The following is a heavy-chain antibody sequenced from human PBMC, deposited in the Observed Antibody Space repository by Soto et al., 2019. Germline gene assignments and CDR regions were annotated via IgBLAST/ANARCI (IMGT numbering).Heavy chain of an antibody. Sequence: EVQLVESGGGLVQPGGSLRLSCAASGFTFSSYEMNWVRQAPGKGLAWVSYISSSGSTIYYADSVKGRFTISRDNAKNSLYLQMNSLRAEDTAVYYCARDADYYGSGSPQDFDYWGQGTLVTVSS. CDR3: ARDADYYGSGSPQDFDY. J-gene: IGHJ4*02. CDR2: ISSSGSTI. D-gene: IGHD3-10*01. V-gene: IGHV3-48*03. CDR1: GFTFSSYE.